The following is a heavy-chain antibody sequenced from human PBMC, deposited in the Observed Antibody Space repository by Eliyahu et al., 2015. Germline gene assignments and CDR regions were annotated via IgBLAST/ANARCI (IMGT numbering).Heavy chain of an antibody. J-gene: IGHJ4*02. V-gene: IGHV1-2*02. CDR2: INFNGGGT. CDR1: EYTFTGHY. Sequence: QVHLVQSGAEVRKPGASVKISCEASEYTFTGHYIHWVRQAPGQGLEWMGWINFNGGGTTYAQKFQDRVTMSRDMSIRTVYMELNSLTSDDTAVYFCTREDYWGQGTLVTVSS. CDR3: TREDY.